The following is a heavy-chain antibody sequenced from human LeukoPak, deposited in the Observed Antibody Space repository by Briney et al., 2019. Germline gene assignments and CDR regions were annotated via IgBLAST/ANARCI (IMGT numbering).Heavy chain of an antibody. J-gene: IGHJ4*02. D-gene: IGHD4-17*01. CDR1: GFTFSDYY. Sequence: RGSLRLSCAASGFTFSDYYMSWIRQAPGKGLEWVSYISSSSSYTNYADSVKGRFTISRDNAKNSLYLQMNSLRAEDTAVYYCARVPAYGEYFDYWGQGTLVTVSS. CDR3: ARVPAYGEYFDY. V-gene: IGHV3-11*05. CDR2: ISSSSSYT.